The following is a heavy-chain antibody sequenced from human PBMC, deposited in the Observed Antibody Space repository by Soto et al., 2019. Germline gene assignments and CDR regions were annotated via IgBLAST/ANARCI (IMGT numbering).Heavy chain of an antibody. CDR3: STPLWTYYRRFDY. Sequence: PGGSLRLSCAASGFTFSNAWMSWVRQVSGKGLEWVGRIKSEADGGTTDYAAPVKGRFSISRDDSRNTLPLQMNNLKTEDTAVYYCSTPLWTYYRRFDYWGRGTLVTVSS. V-gene: IGHV3-15*01. J-gene: IGHJ4*02. CDR1: GFTFSNAW. CDR2: IKSEADGGTT. D-gene: IGHD3-10*01.